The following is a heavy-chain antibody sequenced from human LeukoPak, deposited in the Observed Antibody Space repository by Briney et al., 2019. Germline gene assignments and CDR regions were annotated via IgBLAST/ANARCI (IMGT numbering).Heavy chain of an antibody. V-gene: IGHV3-9*01. D-gene: IGHD5-24*01. CDR3: AKDKPRWLQYHAFDI. CDR2: ISWNSGSI. CDR1: GFTFDDYA. J-gene: IGHJ3*02. Sequence: AGGSLRLSCAASGFTFDDYAMHWVRQAPGKGLEWVSGISWNSGSIGYADSVKGRFTISRDNAKNSLYLQMNSLRAEDTALYYCAKDKPRWLQYHAFDIWGQETMVTVSS.